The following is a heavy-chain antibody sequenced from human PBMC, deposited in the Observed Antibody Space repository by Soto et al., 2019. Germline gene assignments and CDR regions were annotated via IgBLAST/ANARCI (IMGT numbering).Heavy chain of an antibody. V-gene: IGHV3-7*01. CDR2: INEDGSDK. CDR3: ARRRSVGSRTIFDS. J-gene: IGHJ4*02. Sequence: GGSLRLSCAASGFTFSSYWMNWVRQAPGKGPEWVTNINEDGSDKYYVDSVKGRFTISRDNAKNSLYLQMDSLRAEDTAVYYCARRRSVGSRTIFDSWGQGTLVTVSS. D-gene: IGHD2-15*01. CDR1: GFTFSSYW.